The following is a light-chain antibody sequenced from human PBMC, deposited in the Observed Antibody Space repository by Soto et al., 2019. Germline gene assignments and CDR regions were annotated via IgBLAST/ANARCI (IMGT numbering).Light chain of an antibody. CDR1: QSVSSSY. Sequence: EIVLTQSPGTLSLSPGERAARSCRASQSVSSSYLAWYQQKPGQAPRLLIYGASSRATGIPDRFSGSGSGTDFTLTISRLEPEDFAVYYCQQYGSSPRTFGHGTKVHIK. CDR3: QQYGSSPRT. V-gene: IGKV3-20*01. J-gene: IGKJ1*01. CDR2: GAS.